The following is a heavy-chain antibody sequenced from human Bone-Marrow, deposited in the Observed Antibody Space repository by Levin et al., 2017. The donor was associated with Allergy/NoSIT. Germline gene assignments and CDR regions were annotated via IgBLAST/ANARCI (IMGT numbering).Heavy chain of an antibody. D-gene: IGHD2/OR15-2a*01. V-gene: IGHV3-66*02. CDR3: ARDLSGVLRGDI. Sequence: GESLKISCAASGFTVSSNYMSWVRQAPGKGLEWVSVIYSGGSTYYADSVKGRFTISRDNSKNTLYLQMNSLRAEDTAVYYCARDLSGVLRGDIWGQGTMVTVSS. CDR2: IYSGGST. J-gene: IGHJ3*02. CDR1: GFTVSSNY.